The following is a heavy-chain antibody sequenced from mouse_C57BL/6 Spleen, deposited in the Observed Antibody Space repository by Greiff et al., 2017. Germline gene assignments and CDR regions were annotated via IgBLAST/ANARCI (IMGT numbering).Heavy chain of an antibody. CDR1: GYTFTSYW. V-gene: IGHV1-55*01. Sequence: VQLQQPGAELVKPGASVKMSCKASGYTFTSYWITWVKQRPGQGLEWIGDIYPGSGSTNYNEKFKSKASLTVDTSSSTAYMQLSSLTSEDSAVYYCARFLNYGNYEDAMDYWGQETSVPVS. D-gene: IGHD2-1*01. CDR2: IYPGSGST. CDR3: ARFLNYGNYEDAMDY. J-gene: IGHJ4*01.